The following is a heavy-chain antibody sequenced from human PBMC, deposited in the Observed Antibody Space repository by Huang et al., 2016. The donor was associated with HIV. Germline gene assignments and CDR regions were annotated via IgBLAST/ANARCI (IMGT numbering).Heavy chain of an antibody. V-gene: IGHV3-43*01. J-gene: IGHJ4*01. D-gene: IGHD2-8*02. CDR1: GFTFDDYT. CDR3: AKAKGYWGSHFDA. CDR2: VNWNKVKL. Sequence: MELVESGGAVVQPGRSLGLSCAVSGFTFDDYTMHWVRQVPGKGRECVWSVNWNKVKLRYSVSVKVRIIITRDNSKNSLYLQVNNLTTDDTAFYYCAKAKGYWGSHFDAWGHGTLVTVSS.